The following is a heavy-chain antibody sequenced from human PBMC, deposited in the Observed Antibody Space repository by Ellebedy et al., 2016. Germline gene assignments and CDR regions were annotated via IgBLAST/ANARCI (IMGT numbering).Heavy chain of an antibody. J-gene: IGHJ4*02. CDR2: IKQDGSEK. V-gene: IGHV3-7*01. Sequence: GESLKISCAASGFTFSSYWMSWVRQAPGKGLEWVANIKQDGSEKYYVDSVKGRFTISRDNAKNSLYLQMNSLRAEDTAVYYCARDLGAVAGIFDYWGQGTLVTVSS. D-gene: IGHD6-19*01. CDR3: ARDLGAVAGIFDY. CDR1: GFTFSSYW.